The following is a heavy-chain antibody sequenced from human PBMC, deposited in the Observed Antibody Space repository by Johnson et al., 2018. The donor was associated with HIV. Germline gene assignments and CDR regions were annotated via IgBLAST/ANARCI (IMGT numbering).Heavy chain of an antibody. Sequence: QVQLVESGGGLVQPGGSLRLSCAASGFTFSDYYMTWIRQAPGKGLEWVSYISSSGTTIYYTASVKGRFTVSRDNAKNSLYLQMNSLRAEDTAVYYCASPLPTGTTSLDAFDIWGQGTMVTVSS. D-gene: IGHD1-7*01. V-gene: IGHV3-11*04. CDR2: ISSSGTTI. J-gene: IGHJ3*02. CDR1: GFTFSDYY. CDR3: ASPLPTGTTSLDAFDI.